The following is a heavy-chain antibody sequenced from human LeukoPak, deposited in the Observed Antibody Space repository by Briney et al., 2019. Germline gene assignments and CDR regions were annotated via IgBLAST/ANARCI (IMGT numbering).Heavy chain of an antibody. CDR2: MNTNTGNP. CDR3: ARRGYSYAVGYYFMDV. D-gene: IGHD5-18*01. Sequence: ASVKVSCKASGYTFTSYAMFWVRQAPGQGLEWMGWMNTNTGNPTYAQGFTGRFVFSLDTSVSTAYLQISSLKAEDTAVYYCARRGYSYAVGYYFMDVWGKGTTVTVSS. J-gene: IGHJ6*03. V-gene: IGHV7-4-1*02. CDR1: GYTFTSYA.